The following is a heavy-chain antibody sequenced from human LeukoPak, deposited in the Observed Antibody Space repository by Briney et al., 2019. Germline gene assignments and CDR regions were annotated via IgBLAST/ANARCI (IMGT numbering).Heavy chain of an antibody. V-gene: IGHV1-69*04. CDR3: AIKQLGYSSSWYGHYYYGMDV. CDR2: IIPILGIA. J-gene: IGHJ6*02. CDR1: GGTFSSYA. Sequence: GSSVKVSCKASGGTFSSYAISWVRQAPGQGLEWMGRIIPILGIANYAQKFQGRVTITADKSTSTAYMELSSLRSEDTAAYYCAIKQLGYSSSWYGHYYYGMDVWGQGTTVTASS. D-gene: IGHD6-13*01.